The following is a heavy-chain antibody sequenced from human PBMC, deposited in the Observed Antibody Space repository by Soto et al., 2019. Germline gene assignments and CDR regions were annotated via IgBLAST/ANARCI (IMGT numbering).Heavy chain of an antibody. CDR1: GYSFTNYW. Sequence: GESLKISCKASGYSFTNYWISWVRHMPGKGLEWMGSIYPDDSDTRYSPSFQGQVTISADKSINTAYLQWSSLKASDTAMYYCARHWSGAAMDVWGQGTTVTVSS. V-gene: IGHV5-51*01. CDR2: IYPDDSDT. J-gene: IGHJ6*02. CDR3: ARHWSGAAMDV. D-gene: IGHD3-3*01.